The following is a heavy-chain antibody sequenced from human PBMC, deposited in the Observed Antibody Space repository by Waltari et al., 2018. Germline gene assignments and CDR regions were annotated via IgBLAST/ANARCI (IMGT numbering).Heavy chain of an antibody. J-gene: IGHJ4*02. Sequence: DVQLVQSGAEVKKPGESLNISCEASGYSFTSHWIGRVRQTPGKRLEWMGIIYPGDSDTRYSPSFQGQVTISADMSINTAYLQWSRLEPSDTAMYYCARSTDSSGYYDLFDYWGQGTLVSVSS. CDR2: IYPGDSDT. CDR3: ARSTDSSGYYDLFDY. CDR1: GYSFTSHW. V-gene: IGHV5-51*01. D-gene: IGHD3-22*01.